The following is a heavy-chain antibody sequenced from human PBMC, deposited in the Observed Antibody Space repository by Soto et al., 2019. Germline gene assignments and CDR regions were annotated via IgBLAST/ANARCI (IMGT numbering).Heavy chain of an antibody. Sequence: PGGSLRLSCAAARFPFSTYVMHGVRQAPGKGLEWVAVISYDGGEKYYADSVKGRFTISRDNSKNTLYLQMDSLRTEDTAVYFCAKDWRYNYDTDAFDIWGQGTMVTVSS. CDR3: AKDWRYNYDTDAFDI. J-gene: IGHJ3*02. CDR2: ISYDGGEK. D-gene: IGHD5-18*01. CDR1: RFPFSTYV. V-gene: IGHV3-30*18.